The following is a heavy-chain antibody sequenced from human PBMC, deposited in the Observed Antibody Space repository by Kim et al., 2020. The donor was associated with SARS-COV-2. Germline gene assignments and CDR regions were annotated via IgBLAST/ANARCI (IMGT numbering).Heavy chain of an antibody. J-gene: IGHJ6*02. V-gene: IGHV6-1*01. CDR3: ARETVRPDGMDV. Sequence: DYAVSVQTRITINPDPSTTQFSLQLNSVTPEDTAVYYCARETVRPDGMDVWGQGTTVTVSS.